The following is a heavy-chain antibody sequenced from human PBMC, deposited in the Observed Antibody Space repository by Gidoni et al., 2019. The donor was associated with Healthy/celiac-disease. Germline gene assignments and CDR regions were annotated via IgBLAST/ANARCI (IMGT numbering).Heavy chain of an antibody. V-gene: IGHV4-39*01. CDR1: VGSISSSSYY. D-gene: IGHD6-19*01. J-gene: IGHJ4*02. CDR2: IYYSGST. CDR3: ARLAKDYSSGWLPYFDY. Sequence: QLQLQESGPGLVKPSETLSLTCTVSVGSISSSSYYWGWIRQPPGKGLEWIGSIYYSGSTYYNPSLKSRVTISVDTSKNQFSLKLSSVTAADTAVYYCARLAKDYSSGWLPYFDYWGQGTLVTVSS.